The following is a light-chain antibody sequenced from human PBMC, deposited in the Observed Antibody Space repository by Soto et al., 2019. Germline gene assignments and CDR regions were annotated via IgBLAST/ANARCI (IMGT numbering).Light chain of an antibody. J-gene: IGKJ2*01. CDR3: QQTFSPPYT. CDR2: VAS. Sequence: DIHMTQSPSSLSASVGDRVTITCRASQNINNNLSWYQQKPGKAPKFLIYVASTLQRGVPSRFSGGGSGTEFTITISSLRPEDFATYYCQQTFSPPYTFGQGTKLE. CDR1: QNINNN. V-gene: IGKV1-39*01.